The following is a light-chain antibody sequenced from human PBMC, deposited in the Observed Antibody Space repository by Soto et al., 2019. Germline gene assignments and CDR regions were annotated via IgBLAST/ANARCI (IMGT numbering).Light chain of an antibody. CDR3: QQYGSSPS. CDR1: QSVSSNY. J-gene: IGKJ5*01. CDR2: DAS. V-gene: IGKV3D-20*01. Sequence: EIVMTQSPATLSVSPGERATLSCRASQSVSSNYLAWYQQKPGLAPRLLIYDASSRATGIPARFSGSGSGTDFTLTISRLEPEDFAVYYCQQYGSSPSFGQGTRLEIK.